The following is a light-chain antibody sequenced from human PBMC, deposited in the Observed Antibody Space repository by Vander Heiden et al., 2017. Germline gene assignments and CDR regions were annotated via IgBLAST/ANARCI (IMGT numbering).Light chain of an antibody. J-gene: IGKJ1*01. Sequence: AIRMTQSPSSFSASTGDRVTITCRASQGISSYLAWYQQKPGKAPRLLIYAASTLQSGVPSRFSGSGSGTDFTLTISCLQSEAFATYYCQQDDSYPRTFGQGTKVEIK. CDR2: AAS. V-gene: IGKV1-8*01. CDR3: QQDDSYPRT. CDR1: QGISSY.